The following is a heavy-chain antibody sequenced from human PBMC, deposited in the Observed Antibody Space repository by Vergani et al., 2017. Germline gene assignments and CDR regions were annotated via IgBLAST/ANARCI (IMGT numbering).Heavy chain of an antibody. V-gene: IGHV3-30*02. CDR1: GFRFSTYG. J-gene: IGHJ6*02. CDR3: ANSYCSSLSCYAFYGMEV. D-gene: IGHD2-2*01. Sequence: QVQLVASGGGVVQPGGSLRLSCAASGFRFSTYGMHWVRQAPGRGLEWVAFLRYDGSNEYYGDAVKGRFIISRDNSKNMLSLEMHSLRPEDTAVYYCANSYCSSLSCYAFYGMEVWGQGTTVTVSS. CDR2: LRYDGSNE.